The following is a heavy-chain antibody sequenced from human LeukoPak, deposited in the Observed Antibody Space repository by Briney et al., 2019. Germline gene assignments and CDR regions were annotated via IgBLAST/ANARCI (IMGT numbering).Heavy chain of an antibody. V-gene: IGHV3-23*01. CDR3: AKESRNYGSGY. CDR1: GFTFSNYA. J-gene: IGHJ4*02. CDR2: ISGSGGSA. Sequence: GGSLRLSCAASGFTFSNYAMTWVRQAPGKGLEWVSSISGSGGSAYFADSVRGRFTVSRDNSENTLYLQMNSLRAEDTAVYYCAKESRNYGSGYWGQGTLVTVSS. D-gene: IGHD3-10*01.